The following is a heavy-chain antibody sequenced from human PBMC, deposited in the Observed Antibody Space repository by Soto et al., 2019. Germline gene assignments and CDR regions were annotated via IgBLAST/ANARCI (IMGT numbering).Heavy chain of an antibody. CDR3: TTNPVGYRYFDY. J-gene: IGHJ4*02. CDR1: GFIVSNAW. CDR2: IKKNADGGTT. V-gene: IGHV3-15*01. D-gene: IGHD5-18*01. Sequence: VQLVESGGGLVEPGGSLGLSCAASGFIVSNAWMSWVRQAPGKGLELVGRIKKNADGGTTDYAAPVEGRFTISRDDSKNTLFLQMNSLRPEDIAVYYCTTNPVGYRYFDYWGQGTLVTVSS.